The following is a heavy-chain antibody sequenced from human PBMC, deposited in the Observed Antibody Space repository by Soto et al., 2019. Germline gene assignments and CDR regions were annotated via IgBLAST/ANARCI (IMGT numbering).Heavy chain of an antibody. V-gene: IGHV2-26*01. CDR3: VRVIHDSSGHYPYYFDY. CDR1: GFSLSNPRMG. Sequence: QVTLKESGPVLVKPTETLTLTCTVSGFSLSNPRMGVSWVRQPPGKALEWLVYIFSNDEEPYSTSLKSRLTISTDTSKSQVVLTMTNVDTVDTATYYCVRVIHDSSGHYPYYFDYWGQGALVTVS. D-gene: IGHD3-22*01. J-gene: IGHJ4*02. CDR2: IFSNDEE.